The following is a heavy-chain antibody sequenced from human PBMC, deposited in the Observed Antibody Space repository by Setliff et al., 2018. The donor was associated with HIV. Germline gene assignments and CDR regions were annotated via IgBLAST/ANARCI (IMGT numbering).Heavy chain of an antibody. J-gene: IGHJ5*02. CDR1: GDSITNDDYY. Sequence: PSETLSLTCTVSGDSITNDDYYWGWIRQPPGKGLEWIAIIHYNGRTYYDPSLKSRVTIFVDTSKTQFYLKLRSVTASDTAVYYCARYTSKVDWYDPWGQGTLVTVSS. V-gene: IGHV4-39*01. D-gene: IGHD2-2*02. CDR3: ARYTSKVDWYDP. CDR2: IHYNGRT.